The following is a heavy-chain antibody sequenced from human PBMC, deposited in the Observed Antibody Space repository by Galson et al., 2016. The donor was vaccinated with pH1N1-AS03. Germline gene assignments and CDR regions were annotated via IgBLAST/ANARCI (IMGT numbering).Heavy chain of an antibody. J-gene: IGHJ3*01. Sequence: SLRLSCAASGFTFSTYGMQWVRQAPGKGLEWVAFISYDGSNKYYADSVKGRFTISRDNSKNTLYLQMNSLRAEDTAVHYCAKDSSGFWDDPFGLWGQGTMVTVSS. V-gene: IGHV3-30*18. CDR1: GFTFSTYG. D-gene: IGHD3-22*01. CDR2: ISYDGSNK. CDR3: AKDSSGFWDDPFGL.